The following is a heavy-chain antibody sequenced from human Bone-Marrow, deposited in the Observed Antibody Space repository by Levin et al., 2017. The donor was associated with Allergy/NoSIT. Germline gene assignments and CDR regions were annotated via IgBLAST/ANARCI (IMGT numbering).Heavy chain of an antibody. CDR1: GFTFSDYW. Sequence: GESLKISCAASGFTFSDYWMSWVRQAPGKGLEWVANIKQDGSDKYYLDSVESRFTISRDNAKNSLYLQMNGLRAEDAAVYYCARHLPYYDSSGYYPCWGQGTLVTVSS. D-gene: IGHD3-22*01. CDR2: IKQDGSDK. CDR3: ARHLPYYDSSGYYPC. J-gene: IGHJ4*02. V-gene: IGHV3-7*01.